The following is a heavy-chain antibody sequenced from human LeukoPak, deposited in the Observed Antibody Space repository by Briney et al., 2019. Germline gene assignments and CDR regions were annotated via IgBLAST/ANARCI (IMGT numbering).Heavy chain of an antibody. D-gene: IGHD6-13*01. J-gene: IGHJ4*02. V-gene: IGHV3-23*01. CDR1: GFTFSSYA. CDR2: IIGRSGST. CDR3: AKDRVPAAGTSCDH. Sequence: GGSLRLSCAASGFTFSSYAMTWVRQAPGKGLEWVSTIIGRSGSTYYADSVKGRFTISRDISKNTLYLQVNSLRAEDTAVYYCAKDRVPAAGTSCDHWGQGTLVTVSS.